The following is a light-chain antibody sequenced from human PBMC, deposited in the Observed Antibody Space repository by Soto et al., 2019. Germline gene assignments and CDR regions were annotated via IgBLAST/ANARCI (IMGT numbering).Light chain of an antibody. CDR3: QSYDGSLSASTL. CDR1: SSNIGAGYD. J-gene: IGLJ2*01. CDR2: DNN. Sequence: QSVLTQPPSVSGAPGQRVTISCTGSSSNIGAGYDVHWYQQLPGRAPILLIYDNNNRPSGVPDRFSGSKSGTSASLAITGLQAVDESDYYFQSYDGSLSASTLFGGGTKMTVL. V-gene: IGLV1-40*01.